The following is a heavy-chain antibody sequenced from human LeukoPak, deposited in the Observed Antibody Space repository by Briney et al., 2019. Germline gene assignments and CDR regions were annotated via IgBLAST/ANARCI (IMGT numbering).Heavy chain of an antibody. CDR2: IKQDGSEK. D-gene: IGHD2-15*01. CDR3: ARVGPWYCSGGSCYQEY. V-gene: IGHV3-7*01. J-gene: IGHJ4*02. Sequence: GGSLRLSCAASRFIFSNYWMSWVRQAPGKGLEWVADIKQDGSEKYYVDSVKGRFTISRDNSKNSLYLQMNSLRAEDTAVYYCARVGPWYCSGGSCYQEYWGQGTLVTVSS. CDR1: RFIFSNYW.